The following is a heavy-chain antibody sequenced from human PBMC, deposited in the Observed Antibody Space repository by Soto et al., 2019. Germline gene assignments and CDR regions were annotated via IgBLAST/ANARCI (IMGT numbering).Heavy chain of an antibody. CDR3: AKDRGVYCSGGSFYRKNAFDI. J-gene: IGHJ3*02. CDR1: GFTFSSYA. D-gene: IGHD2-15*01. CDR2: ISGSGGST. V-gene: IGHV3-23*01. Sequence: PGGSLRLSCAASGFTFSSYAMSWVRQAPGKGLEWVSAISGSGGSTYYADSVKGRFTISRDNSKNTLYLQMNSLRAEDTAVYYCAKDRGVYCSGGSFYRKNAFDIWGQGTMVTVS.